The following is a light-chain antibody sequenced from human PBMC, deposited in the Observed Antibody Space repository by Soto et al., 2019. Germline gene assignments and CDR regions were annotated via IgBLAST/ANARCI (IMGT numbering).Light chain of an antibody. J-gene: IGLJ2*01. V-gene: IGLV2-8*01. CDR3: SLYAGSNNVV. CDR2: EVS. Sequence: QSALTQPPSASGSPGQSVAISCTGTSSDIGAYKFVSWYQQHPGKAPKLIIYEVSIRPSGVPDRFSGSKSGNTASLTVSGLLAEDEADYYCSLYAGSNNVVFGGGTKLTVI. CDR1: SSDIGAYKF.